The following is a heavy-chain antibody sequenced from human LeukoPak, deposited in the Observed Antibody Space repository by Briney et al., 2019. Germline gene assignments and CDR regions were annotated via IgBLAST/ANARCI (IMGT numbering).Heavy chain of an antibody. Sequence: SETLSLTCSVSGDSISRSSYYWGWIRQPPGEGLEWIGTIYYDGSTYHNPSLKSRVTISVDASKNQFSLKLRSVTAADTAVYYCTRDSQLEWFYLWGQGTLVTVSS. D-gene: IGHD3-10*01. J-gene: IGHJ5*01. V-gene: IGHV4-39*07. CDR3: TRDSQLEWFYL. CDR2: IYYDGST. CDR1: GDSISRSSYY.